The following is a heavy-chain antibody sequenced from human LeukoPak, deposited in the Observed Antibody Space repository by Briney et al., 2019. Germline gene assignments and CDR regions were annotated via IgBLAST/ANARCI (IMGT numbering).Heavy chain of an antibody. D-gene: IGHD2-15*01. CDR1: GFTLSDYW. J-gene: IGHJ4*01. Sequence: PGGSLRLSCAASGFTLSDYWMHWVRQAPGKGLVWVSRINGDGSFIGYADPVKGRFTISRDNAKNTLYLQMNSLRAEDTAVYYCARDPHSANYWGXXXLXTVSS. V-gene: IGHV3-74*01. CDR3: ARDPHSANY. CDR2: INGDGSFI.